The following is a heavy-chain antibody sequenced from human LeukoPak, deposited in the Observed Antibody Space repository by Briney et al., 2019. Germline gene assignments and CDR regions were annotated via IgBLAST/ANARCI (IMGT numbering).Heavy chain of an antibody. Sequence: SETLSLTCTVSGDSISSGDYYWSWIRQPAGTGLEWIGRISSSGSTNYDPSLKSRVTISVDTSKNQFSLKLSSVTAADTAVYYCAREDELRMDYWGQGTLVTVSS. D-gene: IGHD1-7*01. V-gene: IGHV4-61*02. J-gene: IGHJ4*02. CDR2: ISSSGST. CDR3: AREDELRMDY. CDR1: GDSISSGDYY.